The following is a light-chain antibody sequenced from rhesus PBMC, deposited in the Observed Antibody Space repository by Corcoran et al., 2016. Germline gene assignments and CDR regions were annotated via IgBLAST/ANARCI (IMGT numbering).Light chain of an antibody. J-gene: IGKJ4*01. CDR2: DAT. CDR1: QGISKY. V-gene: IGKV1-25*01. CDR3: GQRNSGALT. Sequence: DIQMTQSPPSLSASLGDTVTITCQAGQGISKYLVWYQQKPGKAPKLQSYDATTLQSGVPSRFSGTGSGTEFTHSIRDLQTRDIASYYCGQRNSGALTFGGGTKVEFK.